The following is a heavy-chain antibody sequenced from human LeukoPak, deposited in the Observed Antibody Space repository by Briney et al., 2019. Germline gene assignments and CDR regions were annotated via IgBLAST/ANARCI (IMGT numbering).Heavy chain of an antibody. D-gene: IGHD5/OR15-5a*01. J-gene: IGHJ6*02. CDR3: ARVGLPVYYYYGMDV. CDR1: GFNFSRYS. CDR2: ISIGSSYI. V-gene: IGHV3-21*01. Sequence: GGSLRLSCAASGFNFSRYSMNWVRQAPGKGLEWVSSISIGSSYIYYADAVAGRFTISRDNAKNSLYLQMNSLRAEDTAVYYCARVGLPVYYYYGMDVWGQGTTVTVSS.